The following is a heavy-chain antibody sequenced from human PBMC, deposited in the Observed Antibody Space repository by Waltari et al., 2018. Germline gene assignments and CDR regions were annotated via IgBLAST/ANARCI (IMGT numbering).Heavy chain of an antibody. CDR1: GGSISSYY. Sequence: QVQLQESGPGLVKPSETLSLTCTVSGGSISSYYWSWIRQPPGKGLEWLGYIYYSGSTNNNPSRKSRVTISVDTSKNQFSLKLSSVTAADTAVYYCARDSSGWETSGHYFDDWGQGTLVTVSS. D-gene: IGHD6-19*01. CDR3: ARDSSGWETSGHYFDD. V-gene: IGHV4-59*01. CDR2: IYYSGST. J-gene: IGHJ4*02.